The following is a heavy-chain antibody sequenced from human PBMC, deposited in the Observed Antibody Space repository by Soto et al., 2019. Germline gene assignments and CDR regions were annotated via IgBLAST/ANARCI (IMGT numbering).Heavy chain of an antibody. Sequence: ASVKVSCKTSGYTFTSYGISWVRQAPGQGLEWMGWISTYNANTNYAQKLQGRVNMTTDTSTSTAYMELRSLRSDDTAVYYCGRASGSYYNSPFDYWGQGTLVTVSS. D-gene: IGHD3-10*01. J-gene: IGHJ4*02. CDR3: GRASGSYYNSPFDY. CDR1: GYTFTSYG. CDR2: ISTYNANT. V-gene: IGHV1-18*01.